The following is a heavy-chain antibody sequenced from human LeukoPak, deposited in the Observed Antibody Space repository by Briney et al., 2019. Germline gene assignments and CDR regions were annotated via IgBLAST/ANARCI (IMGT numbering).Heavy chain of an antibody. CDR3: ARGSSMLRGPLVIYYFDF. D-gene: IGHD3-10*01. J-gene: IGHJ4*02. V-gene: IGHV3-21*01. CDR1: GFTFSSYS. Sequence: GESLRLSCAASGFTFSSYSMNWVRQAPGKGLEWVSSISSSSSYIYYADSVKGRFTISRDNAKNSLYLQMNSLRAEDTAVYYCARGSSMLRGPLVIYYFDFWGQGTLVAVSS. CDR2: ISSSSSYI.